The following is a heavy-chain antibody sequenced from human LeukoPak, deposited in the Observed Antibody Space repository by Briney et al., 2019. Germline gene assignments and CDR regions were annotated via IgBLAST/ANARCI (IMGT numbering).Heavy chain of an antibody. CDR2: INPNSVGT. V-gene: IGHV1-2*04. D-gene: IGHD2-2*01. CDR3: ARGPRRYCSSTSCYAGGDDY. CDR1: GYTFTGYY. Sequence: GASVKVSCKASGYTFTGYYMHWVRQAPGQGLEWMGWINPNSVGTNYAQKFQGWVTMTRDTSISTAYMELSRLRSDDTAVYYCARGPRRYCSSTSCYAGGDDYWGQGTLVTVSS. J-gene: IGHJ4*02.